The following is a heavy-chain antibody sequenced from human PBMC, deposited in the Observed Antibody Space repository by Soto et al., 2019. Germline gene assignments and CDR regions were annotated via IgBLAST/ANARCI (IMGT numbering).Heavy chain of an antibody. CDR3: ARGYSGYDYVPLDY. Sequence: GGSLRLSCAASGFTFSSYGMHWVRQAPGKGLEWVAVIWYDGSNKYYADSVKGRFTISRDNSKNTLYLQMNSLRAEDTAVYYCARGYSGYDYVPLDYWGQGTLVTVSS. V-gene: IGHV3-33*01. CDR1: GFTFSSYG. J-gene: IGHJ4*02. CDR2: IWYDGSNK. D-gene: IGHD5-12*01.